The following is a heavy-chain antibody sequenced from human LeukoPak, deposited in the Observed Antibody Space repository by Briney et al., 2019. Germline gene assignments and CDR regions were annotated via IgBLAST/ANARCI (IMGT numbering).Heavy chain of an antibody. Sequence: SETLSLTCTVSGGSISSYYWSWIRQPPGKGLEGIGYIYYSGSTNYNPSLTSRVTISVDTPKNQFSLKLSSVTAADTAVYYCTGIAVAGTVVDYWGQGTLVTVSS. CDR1: GGSISSYY. J-gene: IGHJ4*02. CDR2: IYYSGST. CDR3: TGIAVAGTVVDY. D-gene: IGHD6-19*01. V-gene: IGHV4-59*01.